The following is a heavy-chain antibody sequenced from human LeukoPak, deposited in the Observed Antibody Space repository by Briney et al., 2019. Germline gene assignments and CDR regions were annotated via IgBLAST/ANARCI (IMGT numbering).Heavy chain of an antibody. CDR3: ARDHHRRLYDSQARDTFDI. D-gene: IGHD3-22*01. J-gene: IGHJ3*02. Sequence: GGSLRLSCAASGFTFNSYSMNWVRQAPGKGLEWVSSISGSNSYIYYADSVKGRFTISRDNAKNSLYLQMNSLRAEDTAVYFCARDHHRRLYDSQARDTFDIWGQGTMVTVSS. V-gene: IGHV3-21*01. CDR1: GFTFNSYS. CDR2: ISGSNSYI.